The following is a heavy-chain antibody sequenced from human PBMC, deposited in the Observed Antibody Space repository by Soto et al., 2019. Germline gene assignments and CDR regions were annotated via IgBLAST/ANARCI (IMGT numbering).Heavy chain of an antibody. CDR3: AKAPPRRGYQLLSRRGDWYFDL. J-gene: IGHJ2*01. V-gene: IGHV3-9*01. CDR1: GFTFDDYD. D-gene: IGHD2-2*01. CDR2: ISWNSGSI. Sequence: EVQLVESGGGLVQPGRSLRLSCAASGFTFDDYDMHWVRQAPGKGLEWVSWISWNSGSIGYADSVKGRFTISRDNAKNSRDRQMNSLRAEDKALYFFAKAPPRRGYQLLSRRGDWYFDLCGRGTLVTVS.